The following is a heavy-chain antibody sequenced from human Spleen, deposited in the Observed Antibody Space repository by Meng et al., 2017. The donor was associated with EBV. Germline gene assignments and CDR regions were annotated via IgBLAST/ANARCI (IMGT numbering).Heavy chain of an antibody. V-gene: IGHV4-39*07. Sequence: QLKPEESGLGLLKPSWTLPLNCTVSGGSIRSSSSYWAWVRQPPGKGLEWIGAIHYKGTNFYNPSLKSRVTMSVDTSKNQFSLKMTSVTAADTAVYYCARGNWALLWGQGTLVTVSS. CDR1: GGSIRSSSSY. CDR2: IHYKGTN. CDR3: ARGNWALL. D-gene: IGHD1-26*01. J-gene: IGHJ4*02.